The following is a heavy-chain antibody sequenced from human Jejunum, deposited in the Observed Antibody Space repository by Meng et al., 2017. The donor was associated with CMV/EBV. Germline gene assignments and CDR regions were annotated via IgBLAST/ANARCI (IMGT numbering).Heavy chain of an antibody. Sequence: FRSFVISWVRQAPGQGPEWMGGIIPMFATAKYSQKFQGRVTITADESTSTAYMEVSSLRPEDTAVYYCAKDIRGSGLFDHYYGLDVWGQGTTVTVSS. CDR3: AKDIRGSGLFDHYYGLDV. CDR2: IIPMFATA. V-gene: IGHV1-69*01. J-gene: IGHJ6*02. CDR1: FRSFV. D-gene: IGHD3-3*01.